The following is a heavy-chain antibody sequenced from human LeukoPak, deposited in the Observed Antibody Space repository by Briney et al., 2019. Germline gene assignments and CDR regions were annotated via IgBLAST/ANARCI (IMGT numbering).Heavy chain of an antibody. Sequence: SGGSLRLSCATSGFTVRSYAMSWVRQAPGKGLEWVSTIRGSGADTSYADSVKGRFTISRDNAKNSLYLQMNSLRAEDTAVYYCAREAGIAAAGTRVYYYYMDVWGKGTTVTISS. CDR3: AREAGIAAAGTRVYYYYMDV. J-gene: IGHJ6*03. V-gene: IGHV3-23*01. CDR2: IRGSGADT. CDR1: GFTVRSYA. D-gene: IGHD6-13*01.